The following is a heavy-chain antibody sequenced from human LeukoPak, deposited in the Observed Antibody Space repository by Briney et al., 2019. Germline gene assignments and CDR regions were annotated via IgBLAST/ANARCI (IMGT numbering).Heavy chain of an antibody. CDR3: ASGYYDSGGYDY. CDR1: GFTFSSYS. Sequence: GGSLRLSCAASGFTFSSYSMNWVRQAPGKGLEWVSSISSSSSYIYYADSVKGRFTISRDNAKNSLYLQMNSLRAEDTAVYYCASGYYDSGGYDYWGRETLVTVP. D-gene: IGHD3-22*01. J-gene: IGHJ4*02. V-gene: IGHV3-21*01. CDR2: ISSSSSYI.